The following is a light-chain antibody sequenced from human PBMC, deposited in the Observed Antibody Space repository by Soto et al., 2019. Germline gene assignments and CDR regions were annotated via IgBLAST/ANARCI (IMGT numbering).Light chain of an antibody. CDR3: QQTYSPPGT. J-gene: IGKJ1*01. Sequence: DIQMPQSPSSLSASVGDRVTITCRASQSVSAFLNWYRHKPGKAPELLIFSASSLQPGVPSRFSGRGSGTAFTLTITSLQPEDFATYYCQQTYSPPGTFGQGTKVEIK. CDR2: SAS. CDR1: QSVSAF. V-gene: IGKV1-39*01.